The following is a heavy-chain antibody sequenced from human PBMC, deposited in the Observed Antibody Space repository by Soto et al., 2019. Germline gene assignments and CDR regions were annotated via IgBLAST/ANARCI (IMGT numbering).Heavy chain of an antibody. Sequence: GGSLRLSCAASGFTSSCYCMTWVRQAPGKGLEWVANINQDGSEKYYVDSVKGRFTISRDNAKDSLYLQMNSLRAEDTAIYYCARDYSNPRGRFDPWGQGTLVTVSS. J-gene: IGHJ5*02. CDR2: INQDGSEK. CDR1: GFTSSCYC. D-gene: IGHD4-4*01. V-gene: IGHV3-7*01. CDR3: ARDYSNPRGRFDP.